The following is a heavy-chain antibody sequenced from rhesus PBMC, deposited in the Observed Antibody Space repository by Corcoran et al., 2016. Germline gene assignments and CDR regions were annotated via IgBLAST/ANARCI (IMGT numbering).Heavy chain of an antibody. J-gene: IGHJ4*01. CDR2: IYGGSART. D-gene: IGHD3-34*01. Sequence: QVHLQESCPGLVKPSETLSITCAVYGGSISDYYYWSWSLQPPGKALEWFVQIYGGSARTSSNTSLQTRVTASKTTSTNQFSLNLSSVPAADAAVDYCARRDWGDFYWGQGVLVTVSS. V-gene: IGHV4-143*01. CDR3: ARRDWGDFY. CDR1: GGSISDYYY.